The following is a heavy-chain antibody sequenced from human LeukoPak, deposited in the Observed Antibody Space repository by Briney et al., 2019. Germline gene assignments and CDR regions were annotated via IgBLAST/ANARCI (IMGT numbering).Heavy chain of an antibody. V-gene: IGHV3-64*01. CDR2: ISSNGGST. J-gene: IGHJ3*02. CDR3: ARGEIDYGDYFAFDI. D-gene: IGHD4-17*01. CDR1: GFTFSSYA. Sequence: GGSLRLSCAASGFTFSSYAMHWVRQAPGKGLEYVSAISSNGGSTYYANSVKGRFTISRDNSKNTLYLQMGSLRAEDMAVYYCARGEIDYGDYFAFDIWGQGTMVTVSS.